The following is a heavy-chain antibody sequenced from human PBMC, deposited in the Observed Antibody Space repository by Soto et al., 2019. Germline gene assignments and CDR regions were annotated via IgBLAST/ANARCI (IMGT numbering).Heavy chain of an antibody. CDR2: VLPSWGS. CDR1: GGPFAGSS. CDR3: ARQGFGPLHGLVDV. D-gene: IGHD3-10*01. V-gene: IGHV4-59*08. Sequence: QVQLQESGPEWLRPWKPRSLSSPSLGGPFAGSSGACFGRSPGKRMGWIGYVLPSWGSSYNPSLQSRVAISLDTSKSQFSLKVTSVTATDTAVYYCARQGFGPLHGLVDVWGQGTTVTVSS. J-gene: IGHJ6*02.